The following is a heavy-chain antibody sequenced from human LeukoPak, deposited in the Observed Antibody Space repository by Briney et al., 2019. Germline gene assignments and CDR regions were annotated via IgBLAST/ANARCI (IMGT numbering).Heavy chain of an antibody. CDR1: GGSFSGYY. J-gene: IGHJ3*02. CDR2: INHSGST. Sequence: SETLSLTCAVYGGSFSGYYWSWIRQPPGKGLEWIGEINHSGSTNYNPSLKSRVTISVDTSKNQFSLKLSSVTAADTAVYYCARDGLWFGESRYAFDIWGQGTMVTVSS. V-gene: IGHV4-34*01. CDR3: ARDGLWFGESRYAFDI. D-gene: IGHD3-10*01.